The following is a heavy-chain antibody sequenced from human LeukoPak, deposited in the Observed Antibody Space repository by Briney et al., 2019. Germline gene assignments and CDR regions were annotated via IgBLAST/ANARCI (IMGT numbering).Heavy chain of an antibody. CDR3: TGVLSGYYYDFDF. CDR1: GFTIPNAW. J-gene: IGHJ4*02. CDR2: VKTRTDGGTT. Sequence: GGSLRLSCAASGFTIPNAWMAWVRQAPGKGLEWVGRVKTRTDGGTTDYAAPVKGRFTISRDLSKNTLFLQMNSLKTEDTAVYYCTGVLSGYYYDFDFWGQGTLVTVSS. V-gene: IGHV3-15*01. D-gene: IGHD3-22*01.